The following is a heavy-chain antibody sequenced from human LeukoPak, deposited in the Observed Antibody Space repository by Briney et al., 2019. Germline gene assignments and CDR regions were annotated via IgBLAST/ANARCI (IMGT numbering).Heavy chain of an antibody. CDR3: ASGWALS. D-gene: IGHD1-26*01. CDR2: TYPRSGWHT. Sequence: SQTLSLTCAVSGDSVSNKMGAWNWIRQSPSRGLEWPGRTYPRSGWHTDYAFSVRGRLTITADTSKNHFSLQLASVTPEDSAVYYCASGWALSWGQGTLVTVSS. V-gene: IGHV6-1*01. J-gene: IGHJ5*02. CDR1: GDSVSNKMGA.